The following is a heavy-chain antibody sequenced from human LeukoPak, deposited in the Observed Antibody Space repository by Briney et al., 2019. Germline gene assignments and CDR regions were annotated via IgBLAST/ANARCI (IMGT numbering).Heavy chain of an antibody. V-gene: IGHV4-34*01. CDR2: INHSGST. J-gene: IGHJ4*02. CDR1: VGSFSGYY. Sequence: PSETPSLTCAVYVGSFSGYYWSWIRQPPGKGLEWIGEINHSGSTNYNPSLKSRVTISVDTSKNQFSLKLSYVTAADTAVYYCARVSDSSGYRPTDYCGQGTLVTVSS. D-gene: IGHD3-22*01. CDR3: ARVSDSSGYRPTDY.